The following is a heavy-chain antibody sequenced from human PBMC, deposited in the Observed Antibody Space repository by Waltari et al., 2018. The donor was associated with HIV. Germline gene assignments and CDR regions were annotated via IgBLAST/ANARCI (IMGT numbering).Heavy chain of an antibody. CDR1: GGSLSNYF. CDR2: GVERGNA. D-gene: IGHD3-10*02. J-gene: IGHJ6*02. V-gene: IGHV4-34*02. CDR3: ARGRGGFSSIWYFYVLDV. Sequence: QVFLEQGGTRLLKPSEPLSLTCGVAGGSLSNYFWTWIRQTPGKGLEYIGEGVERGNALYQSSCKIRAVISMDPPKNLFSLRLTSVNVADTGVYYCARGRGGFSSIWYFYVLDVWGPGTTVIVS.